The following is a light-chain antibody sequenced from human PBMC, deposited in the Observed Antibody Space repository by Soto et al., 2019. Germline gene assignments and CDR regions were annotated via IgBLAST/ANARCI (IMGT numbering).Light chain of an antibody. J-gene: IGKJ1*01. Sequence: DIVLTQSPGSLSLSPGERATLSCRASQSVSSIYLAWYQQKPGQAPRLLIYDASNWATGIPDRFSGSGSGTDFTLTISRVEPEDFAVYFCQKYCTSPWTFGQGTKVDIK. CDR3: QKYCTSPWT. CDR1: QSVSSIY. CDR2: DAS. V-gene: IGKV3-20*01.